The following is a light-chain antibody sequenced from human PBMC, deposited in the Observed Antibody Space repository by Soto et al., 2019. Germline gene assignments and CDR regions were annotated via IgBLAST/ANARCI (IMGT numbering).Light chain of an antibody. CDR3: CSYAGSYTLV. CDR2: DVS. J-gene: IGLJ2*01. Sequence: QSALTQPASVSGSPGQSITISCTGSSSDVGGYNYVSWYQQHPGKAPKLMIYDVSKRPSGVPDRFSGSKSGNTASLTISGLQAEDEADYYCCSYAGSYTLVFGGGTMLTVL. CDR1: SSDVGGYNY. V-gene: IGLV2-11*01.